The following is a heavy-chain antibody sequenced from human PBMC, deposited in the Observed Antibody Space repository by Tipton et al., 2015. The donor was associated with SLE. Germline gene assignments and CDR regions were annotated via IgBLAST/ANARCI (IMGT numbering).Heavy chain of an antibody. D-gene: IGHD3-10*01. CDR1: GFTVSSNY. CDR3: ARAMVGGEWYFDY. V-gene: IGHV3-53*01. J-gene: IGHJ4*02. Sequence: GSLRLSCAASGFTVSSNYMSWVRQAPGKGLEWVSVIYSGGGTYYADSVKGSFSISRDNSKNTRYLQRNSLRAEDTAVYYCARAMVGGEWYFDYWGQGTLVPVSS. CDR2: IYSGGGT.